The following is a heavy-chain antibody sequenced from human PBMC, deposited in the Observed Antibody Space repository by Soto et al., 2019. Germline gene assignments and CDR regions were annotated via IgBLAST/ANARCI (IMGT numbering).Heavy chain of an antibody. CDR1: GGSISSSSYY. D-gene: IGHD1-26*01. CDR3: ARDWEAGPDDDFDI. J-gene: IGHJ3*02. Sequence: PSETLSLTCTVSGGSISSSSYYWGWIRQPTGKGLEWIGSIYYSGSTNYNPSLKSRVTISVDTSKNQFPLKLSSVTAADTAVYYCARDWEAGPDDDFDIWGQGTMVTVSS. CDR2: IYYSGST. V-gene: IGHV4-39*06.